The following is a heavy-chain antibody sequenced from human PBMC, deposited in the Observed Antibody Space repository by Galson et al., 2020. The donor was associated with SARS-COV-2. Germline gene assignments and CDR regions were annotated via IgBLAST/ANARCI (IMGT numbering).Heavy chain of an antibody. CDR3: AKGPNSYSSAWFGIDY. D-gene: IGHD6-19*01. CDR1: GFTFDDYA. CDR2: ISWNSNNI. V-gene: IGHV3-9*03. Sequence: GGSLRLSCAASGFTFDDYAMHWVRQAPGKGLEWVSSISWNSNNIAYANSVKGRFTISRDNAKNSLYLQMDSLRTEDMAMYYCAKGPNSYSSAWFGIDYWGQGTLVTVSS. J-gene: IGHJ4*02.